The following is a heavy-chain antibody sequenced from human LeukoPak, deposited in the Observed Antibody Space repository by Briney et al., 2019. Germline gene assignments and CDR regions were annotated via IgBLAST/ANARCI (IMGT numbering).Heavy chain of an antibody. CDR1: GYTLTSYG. CDR2: ISAYNGNT. D-gene: IGHD6-19*01. J-gene: IGHJ4*02. V-gene: IGHV1-18*01. Sequence: ASVKVSCKASGYTLTSYGISWVRQAPGQGLEWMGWISAYNGNTNYAQKLQGRVTMTTDTSTSTAYMELRSLRSEDTAVYYCARAHSRIAVAGPQGYWGQGTLVTVSS. CDR3: ARAHSRIAVAGPQGY.